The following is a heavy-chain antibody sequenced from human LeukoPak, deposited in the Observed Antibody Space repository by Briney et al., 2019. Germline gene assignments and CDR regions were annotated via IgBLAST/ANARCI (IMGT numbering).Heavy chain of an antibody. D-gene: IGHD1-26*01. CDR1: GFTLSGSA. CDR3: VRRFSGSYYYGH. V-gene: IGHV3-73*01. Sequence: GGSLRLSCAASGFTLSGSAMQWVRQAPGKGLEWVGRIRTKASYYATAYGAAVQGRFLISREDSKNMAFLQMNGLKTEDTAVYYCVRRFSGSYYYGHWGQGTLVTVSS. CDR2: IRTKASYYAT. J-gene: IGHJ4*02.